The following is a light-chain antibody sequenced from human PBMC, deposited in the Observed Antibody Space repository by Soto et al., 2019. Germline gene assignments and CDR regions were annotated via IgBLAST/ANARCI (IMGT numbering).Light chain of an antibody. CDR2: SYN. V-gene: IGLV1-44*01. CDR1: SSNIGRNT. Sequence: QSVLTQPPSASGTPGQRVTISCSGSSSNIGRNTVNWYQQLPGTAPKLLIYSYNQRPSGVPDRFSGSKSGTSASLAISGLQSEDEADYYCAAWDDSLNGVVFGGGTKLTVL. J-gene: IGLJ2*01. CDR3: AAWDDSLNGVV.